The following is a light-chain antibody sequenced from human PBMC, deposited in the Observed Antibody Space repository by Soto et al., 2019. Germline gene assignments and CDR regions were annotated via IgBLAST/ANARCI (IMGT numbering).Light chain of an antibody. CDR1: QSISNW. Sequence: DIQMTQSPSTLSASVGDRVTITCRASQSISNWLAWYQQKPGKAPKLLIFKASTLESGVPSRFIGSGSGTEFTLNISSLQPDDFATYHCQQLGTYPRTFGQGTKVDIK. J-gene: IGKJ1*01. CDR3: QQLGTYPRT. V-gene: IGKV1-5*03. CDR2: KAS.